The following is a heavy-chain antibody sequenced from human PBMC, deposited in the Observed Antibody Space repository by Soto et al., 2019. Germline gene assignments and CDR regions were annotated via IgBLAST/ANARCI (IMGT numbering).Heavy chain of an antibody. CDR1: GFSFSSYW. CDR3: ARESNAHFDY. Sequence: EVQLVESGGGLVQPGGSLRLSCAVSGFSFSSYWMSWVRQAPGRGLEWVATIAHDGSEKFYVESVKGRFTISRDNTKNSLYLQMNSLRAEDTALYYCARESNAHFDYWGQGTMVTVSS. D-gene: IGHD7-27*01. V-gene: IGHV3-7*01. CDR2: IAHDGSEK. J-gene: IGHJ4*02.